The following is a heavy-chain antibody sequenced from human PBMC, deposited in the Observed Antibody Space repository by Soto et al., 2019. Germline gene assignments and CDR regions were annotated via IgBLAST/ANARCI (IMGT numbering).Heavy chain of an antibody. Sequence: QVQLVQSGAEVKKPGASVKVSCKASGYTFTSYDINWVRQATGQGLEWMGWMNPNSGNTGYAQKFQGRVTMTRNTSISTAYMELSSLRSEDTAVYYCARVDTGYGSGSYFFYYYYYGMDVWGQGTTVTVSS. CDR3: ARVDTGYGSGSYFFYYYYYGMDV. CDR1: GYTFTSYD. V-gene: IGHV1-8*01. D-gene: IGHD3-10*01. J-gene: IGHJ6*02. CDR2: MNPNSGNT.